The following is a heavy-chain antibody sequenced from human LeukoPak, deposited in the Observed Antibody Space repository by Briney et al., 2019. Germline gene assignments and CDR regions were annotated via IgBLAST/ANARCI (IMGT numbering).Heavy chain of an antibody. J-gene: IGHJ6*03. Sequence: ASVKVSCKASGYTFTGYYMHWVRQAPGQGLEWMGWINPNSGGTNYAQKFQGRVTMTRDTSISTAYMELSRLRSDDTAVYYCASSYRYSSSWYARYYYYYMDVWGKGTTVTISS. CDR3: ASSYRYSSSWYARYYYYYMDV. V-gene: IGHV1-2*02. CDR1: GYTFTGYY. CDR2: INPNSGGT. D-gene: IGHD6-13*01.